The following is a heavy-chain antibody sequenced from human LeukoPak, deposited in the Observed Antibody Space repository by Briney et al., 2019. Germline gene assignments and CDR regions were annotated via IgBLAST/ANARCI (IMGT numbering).Heavy chain of an antibody. D-gene: IGHD1-1*01. CDR2: ISGSGGST. V-gene: IGHV3-23*01. Sequence: GGSLRLSCAASGFTFSSYAMSWVRQAPGKGLEWVSAISGSGGSTYYADSVKGRFPISRDNSKNTLYLQMNSLRAEDTAVYYCANPPLEPPFDYWGQGTLVTVSS. CDR3: ANPPLEPPFDY. CDR1: GFTFSSYA. J-gene: IGHJ4*02.